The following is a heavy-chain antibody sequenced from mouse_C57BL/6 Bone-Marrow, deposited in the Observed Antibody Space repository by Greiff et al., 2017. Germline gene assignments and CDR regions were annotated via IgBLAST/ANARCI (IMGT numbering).Heavy chain of an antibody. CDR1: GYTFTDYE. Sequence: VHLVESGAELVRPGASVTLSCKASGYTFTDYEMHWVKQTPVHGLEWIGAIDPETGGTAYNQKFKGKAILTADKSSSTAYMELRSLTSEDSAVYYCTIYYYGSSYGYFDVWGTGTTVTVSS. J-gene: IGHJ1*03. CDR3: TIYYYGSSYGYFDV. CDR2: IDPETGGT. V-gene: IGHV1-15*01. D-gene: IGHD1-1*01.